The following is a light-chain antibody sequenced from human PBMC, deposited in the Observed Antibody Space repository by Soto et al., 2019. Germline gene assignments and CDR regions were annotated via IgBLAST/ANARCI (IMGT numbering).Light chain of an antibody. CDR1: QHISDY. J-gene: IGKJ1*01. CDR2: AQS. CDR3: QQSYSAPQT. V-gene: IGKV1-39*01. Sequence: DIQMTQSPSSLSASVGDRVTITCRASQHISDYINWYQQKPGKAPKLLIYAQSNLQSGVPSRFTGSRSGTAFSLTITSLQVEDFATYYCQQSYSAPQTFGQGTKVDNK.